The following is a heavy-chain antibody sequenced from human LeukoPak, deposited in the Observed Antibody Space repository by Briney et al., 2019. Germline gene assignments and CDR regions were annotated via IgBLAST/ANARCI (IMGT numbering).Heavy chain of an antibody. CDR2: ISSSSSYI. J-gene: IGHJ4*02. V-gene: IGHV3-21*01. D-gene: IGHD3-22*01. CDR1: GFSFSTYA. CDR3: ARWGITTGDY. Sequence: GGSLRLSCAASGFSFSTYAMHWVRQAPGKGLEWVSSISSSSSYIYYADSVKGRFTISRDNAKNSLYLQMNSLRAEDTAVYYCARWGITTGDYWGQGTLVTVSS.